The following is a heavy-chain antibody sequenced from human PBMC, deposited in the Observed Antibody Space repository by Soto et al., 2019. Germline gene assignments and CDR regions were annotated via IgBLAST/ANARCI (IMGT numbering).Heavy chain of an antibody. CDR1: GDSFSSNSAD. V-gene: IGHV6-1*01. CDR3: AGVVWFSGMDV. CDR2: TYYRSKWYN. J-gene: IGHJ6*02. Sequence: RTLSLTCYISGDSFSSNSADWNWIRQSPSRGLELLGRTYYRSKWYNDYAVSVKSRITINPDTSKNQFSLQLNSVTPEDTAVYYCAGVVWFSGMDVWGQGTTVPV. D-gene: IGHD3-16*01.